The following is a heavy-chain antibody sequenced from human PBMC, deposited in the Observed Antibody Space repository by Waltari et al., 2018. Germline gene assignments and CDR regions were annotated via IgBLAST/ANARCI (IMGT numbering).Heavy chain of an antibody. D-gene: IGHD6-13*01. J-gene: IGHJ3*02. CDR2: IYYSGST. V-gene: IGHV4-59*01. Sequence: QVQLQESGPGLVKPSETLSLTCTVSGGSISSYSWSWIRQPPGKGLEWIGYIYYSGSTNYNPSLKSRVTISVDTSKNQFSLKLSSVTAADTAVYYCARDGVIAAAGRSAFDIWGQGTMVTVSS. CDR1: GGSISSYS. CDR3: ARDGVIAAAGRSAFDI.